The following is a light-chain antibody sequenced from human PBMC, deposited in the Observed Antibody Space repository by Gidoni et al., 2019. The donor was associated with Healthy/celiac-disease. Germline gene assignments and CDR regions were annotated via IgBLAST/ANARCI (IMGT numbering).Light chain of an antibody. CDR1: QSISSW. V-gene: IGKV1-5*03. CDR3: QQYNSWTWT. Sequence: DIQITMSHSTLPASVGDTVTITCRASQSISSWLAWYQQKPVKAPKLLIYKASSLESGVPSRFSGSGSGTEFTLTISSLQPDDFATYYCQQYNSWTWTFGQGTKVEIK. CDR2: KAS. J-gene: IGKJ1*01.